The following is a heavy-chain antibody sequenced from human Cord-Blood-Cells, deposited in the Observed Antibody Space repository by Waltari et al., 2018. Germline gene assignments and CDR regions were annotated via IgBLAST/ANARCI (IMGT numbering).Heavy chain of an antibody. Sequence: EVKLVESGGGLVQPGGSLRLSCAASGFTFSSYWMSWVRQDPGKGLEWVANIKQDGSEKYYLDSGKGRFTISRDNAKNALYLQMNSLRAEDTAVYYCWGNWNYLDYWGQGTLVTVSS. V-gene: IGHV3-7*01. CDR2: IKQDGSEK. D-gene: IGHD1-20*01. CDR1: GFTFSSYW. CDR3: WGNWNYLDY. J-gene: IGHJ4*02.